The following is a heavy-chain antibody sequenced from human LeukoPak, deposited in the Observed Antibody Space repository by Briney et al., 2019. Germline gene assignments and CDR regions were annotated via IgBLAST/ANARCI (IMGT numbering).Heavy chain of an antibody. CDR3: ARDASYVWFDP. Sequence: PGGSLRLSCAASGFTFSSYWMSWARQAPGKGLEWVANIKQDGSEKYYVDSVKGRFTISRDNAKNSLYLQMNSLRAEDTAVYYCARDASYVWFDPWGQGTLVTASS. CDR1: GFTFSSYW. V-gene: IGHV3-7*01. J-gene: IGHJ5*02. CDR2: IKQDGSEK. D-gene: IGHD3-16*01.